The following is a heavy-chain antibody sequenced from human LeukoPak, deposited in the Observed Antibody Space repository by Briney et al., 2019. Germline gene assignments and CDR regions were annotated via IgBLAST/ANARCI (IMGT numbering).Heavy chain of an antibody. V-gene: IGHV3-74*01. D-gene: IGHD3-16*02. J-gene: IGHJ4*02. Sequence: GGSQRLSCAASGFIFSHYWMHWVRQVPGKGLVWVSRIKTDGTTTNYADSVQGRFTISRDNAKNMLYLQMNSLRAEDTAVYYCARGASSGYRIDYWGQGTLVTVSS. CDR3: ARGASSGYRIDY. CDR1: GFIFSHYW. CDR2: IKTDGTTT.